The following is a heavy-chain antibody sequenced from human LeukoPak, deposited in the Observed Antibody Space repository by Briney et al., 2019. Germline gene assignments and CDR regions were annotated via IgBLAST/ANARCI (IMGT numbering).Heavy chain of an antibody. CDR3: ARGSYDSSGYYDAFDI. Sequence: PSETLSLTCTVSGGSISSYYWSWIRQPAGKGLEWIGRIYTSGSTNYNPSLKSRVTMSADTSKNQFSLELSSVTAADTAVYYCARGSYDSSGYYDAFDIWGQGTMVTVSS. D-gene: IGHD3-22*01. CDR2: IYTSGST. V-gene: IGHV4-4*07. CDR1: GGSISSYY. J-gene: IGHJ3*02.